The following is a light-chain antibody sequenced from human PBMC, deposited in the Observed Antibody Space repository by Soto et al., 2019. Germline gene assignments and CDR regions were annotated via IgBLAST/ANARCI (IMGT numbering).Light chain of an antibody. Sequence: EVVMTQSPATLSVCQGERATLSCRASQSISSNLAWYQQKPGQAPRLLIYGASTRASGISARFSGSGSGTDFTLTISSLQSEDFAVYYCQQYDNWPPWTFGQGTKVEIK. CDR1: QSISSN. CDR2: GAS. CDR3: QQYDNWPPWT. J-gene: IGKJ1*01. V-gene: IGKV3-15*01.